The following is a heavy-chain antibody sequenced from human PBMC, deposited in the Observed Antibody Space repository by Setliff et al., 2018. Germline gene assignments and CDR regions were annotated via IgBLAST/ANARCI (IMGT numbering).Heavy chain of an antibody. CDR1: GRSVSRDSDF. J-gene: IGHJ6*03. CDR2: IYSSGST. Sequence: SETLSLTCTVSGRSVSRDSDFWNWIRRSAGNKLEWIGHIYSSGSTEYNPSLKSRVTMSIDTSKNQFSLNLTSVTAADTAVYYCARATSGWYSAYYYYMDVWGKGTTVTVSS. D-gene: IGHD6-19*01. V-gene: IGHV4-61*09. CDR3: ARATSGWYSAYYYYMDV.